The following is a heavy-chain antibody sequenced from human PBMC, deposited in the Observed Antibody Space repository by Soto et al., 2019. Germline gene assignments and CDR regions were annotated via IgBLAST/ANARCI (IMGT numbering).Heavy chain of an antibody. D-gene: IGHD4-17*01. V-gene: IGHV1-3*01. J-gene: IGHJ6*02. CDR2: IHAGNGNT. CDR1: GYTFTSYA. CDR3: ARDLPTTGVTRYSYDGMDV. Sequence: ASVKVSCKSSGYTFTSYAIHWVRQAPGQRLEWMGWIHAGNGNTKYSQKFQGRVTSTRDTSKSTAYMELSSLRSEDTAVYYWARDLPTTGVTRYSYDGMDVWGQGTTVTVSS.